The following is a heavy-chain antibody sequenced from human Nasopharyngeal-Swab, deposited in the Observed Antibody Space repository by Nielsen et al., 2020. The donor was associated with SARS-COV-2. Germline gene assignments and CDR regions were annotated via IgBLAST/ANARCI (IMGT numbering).Heavy chain of an antibody. J-gene: IGHJ4*02. Sequence: GESLKISCAASGFTFSSYEMNWVRQAPGKGLEWVSYISSSGSTIYYAGSVKGRFTISRDNAKNSLYLQMNSLRAEDTAVYYCARALSDSSGYYSFLDYWGQGTLVTVSS. CDR2: ISSSGSTI. CDR1: GFTFSSYE. CDR3: ARALSDSSGYYSFLDY. V-gene: IGHV3-48*03. D-gene: IGHD3-22*01.